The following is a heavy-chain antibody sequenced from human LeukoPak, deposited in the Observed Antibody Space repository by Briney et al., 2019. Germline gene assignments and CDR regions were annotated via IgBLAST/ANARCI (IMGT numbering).Heavy chain of an antibody. CDR2: IGASGDNI. D-gene: IGHD3-10*01. V-gene: IGHV3-23*01. CDR1: GFTFHNYA. J-gene: IGHJ3*02. CDR3: ATQSPDYSIGPSYGSFNI. Sequence: GGSLRLPCEASGFTFHNYAMAWVRQAPGKGLEYVSSIGASGDNIYYGGSVKGRFTISRDNSKNTLFLQMNSLRAEDTALYYCATQSPDYSIGPSYGSFNIWGQGTKVTVSS.